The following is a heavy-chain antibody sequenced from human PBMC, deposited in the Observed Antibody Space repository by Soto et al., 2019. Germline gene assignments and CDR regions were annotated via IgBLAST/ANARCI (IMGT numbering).Heavy chain of an antibody. J-gene: IGHJ4*02. Sequence: PGGSLRLSCAASGLTFSSYGMSGVRKAPGEGVEWDSASSGSGGSTFCADSVKGGVTISRDNYKKTGCRQRESLGAEGTAVYHCAGRIPVAGTLHYWGQGTLVTASS. V-gene: IGHV3-23*01. CDR2: SSGSGGST. CDR3: AGRIPVAGTLHY. CDR1: GLTFSSYG. D-gene: IGHD1-1*01.